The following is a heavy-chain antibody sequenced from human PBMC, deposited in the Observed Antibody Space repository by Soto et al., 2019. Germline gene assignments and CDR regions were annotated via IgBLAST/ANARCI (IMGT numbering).Heavy chain of an antibody. V-gene: IGHV1-18*01. J-gene: IGHJ4*02. D-gene: IGHD6-13*01. CDR1: GYTFTSYG. Sequence: ASVKVSCKASGYTFTSYGISWVRQAPGQGPEWMGWISAYNGNTNYAQKLQGRVTMTTDTSTSTAYMELRSLRSDDTAVYYCAGRRDSSSWYDYWGQGTLVTVSS. CDR3: AGRRDSSSWYDY. CDR2: ISAYNGNT.